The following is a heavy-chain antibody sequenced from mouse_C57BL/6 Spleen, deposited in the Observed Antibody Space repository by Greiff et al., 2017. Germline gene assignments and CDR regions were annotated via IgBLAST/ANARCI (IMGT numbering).Heavy chain of an antibody. Sequence: VQLQQSGAELVRPGASVTLSCKASGYTFTDYEMHWVKQTPVHGLEWIGAIDPETGGTAYNQKFKGKAILTADKSSSTAYMELRSLTSEDAAVYYCTRLSMVTRLMDYWGQGTSVTVSS. CDR3: TRLSMVTRLMDY. D-gene: IGHD2-3*01. J-gene: IGHJ4*01. CDR1: GYTFTDYE. V-gene: IGHV1-15*01. CDR2: IDPETGGT.